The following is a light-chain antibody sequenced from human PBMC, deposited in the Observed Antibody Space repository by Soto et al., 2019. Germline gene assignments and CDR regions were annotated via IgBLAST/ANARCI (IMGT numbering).Light chain of an antibody. CDR3: QAWDSSTYV. Sequence: SYELTQPSSVSVSPGQTASITCSGEKLGDKYACWYQQKPGQSPVLVIYQDNKRPSGIPERFSGSNSENTATLTISGTQTMDEADYYCQAWDSSTYVFGTGTKLTVL. CDR2: QDN. J-gene: IGLJ1*01. V-gene: IGLV3-1*01. CDR1: KLGDKY.